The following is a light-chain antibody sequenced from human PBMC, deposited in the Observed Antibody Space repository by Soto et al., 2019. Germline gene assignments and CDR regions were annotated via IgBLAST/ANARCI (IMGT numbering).Light chain of an antibody. J-gene: IGKJ1*01. CDR3: LQDYNYPRT. CDR1: QGIRNE. Sequence: AIQMTQSPSSLSASVGDRVTITCRASQGIRNELAWYQEKPGKAPKLLIYAASTLQGGVPSRFSGSGSGTEFTLTISSLQPEDFATYYCLQDYNYPRTFGQGTKVEIK. V-gene: IGKV1-6*01. CDR2: AAS.